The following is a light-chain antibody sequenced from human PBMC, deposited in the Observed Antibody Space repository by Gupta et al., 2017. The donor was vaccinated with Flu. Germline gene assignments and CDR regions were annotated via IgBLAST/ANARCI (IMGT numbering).Light chain of an antibody. CDR3: CSFGYTRA. V-gene: IGLV2-14*01. CDR2: EVS. Sequence: QSALTRPASVSGSPGQSITISCTGTNSDVGRYNYVSWYQHHPGKAPKLVIFEVSNRPSGVSNRFSGSKSGNTASLTISGLQPEDEADYYCCSFGYTRAFGGGTKLTVL. J-gene: IGLJ2*01. CDR1: NSDVGRYNY.